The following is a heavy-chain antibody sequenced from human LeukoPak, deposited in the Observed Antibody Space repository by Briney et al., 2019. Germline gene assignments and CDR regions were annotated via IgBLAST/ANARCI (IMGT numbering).Heavy chain of an antibody. CDR1: GYTFTSYG. V-gene: IGHV1-18*01. CDR2: TSAYNGNT. J-gene: IGHJ3*02. Sequence: GASVKVSCKASGYTFTSYGISWVRQAPGQGLEWMGWTSAYNGNTNYAQKLQGRVTMTTDTSTSTAYMELSSLRSEDTAVYYCAALDGYSPTPAFDIWGQGTMVTVSS. CDR3: AALDGYSPTPAFDI. D-gene: IGHD5-24*01.